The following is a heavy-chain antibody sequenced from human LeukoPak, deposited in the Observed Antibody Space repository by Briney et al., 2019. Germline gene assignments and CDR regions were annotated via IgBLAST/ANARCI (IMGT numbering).Heavy chain of an antibody. Sequence: ASVKVSCEASGGTFSSYAISWVRQAPGQGLEWMRRIIPILGIANYAQKFQGRVTITADKSTSTAYMELSSLRSEDTAVYYCATHIPVDYWGQGTLVTVSS. CDR2: IIPILGIA. CDR3: ATHIPVDY. J-gene: IGHJ4*02. V-gene: IGHV1-69*04. CDR1: GGTFSSYA.